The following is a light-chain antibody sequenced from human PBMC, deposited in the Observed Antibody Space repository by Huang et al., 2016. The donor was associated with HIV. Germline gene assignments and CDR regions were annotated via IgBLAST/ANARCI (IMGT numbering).Light chain of an antibody. Sequence: EVVLTQSPPTLSLFPGEKAPLSCRPSQTIGTYVAWYQQRPCQGPRRLVYDGSNWAAGVPAGISGAGSGTTFTLSISGLESEDFGVYYWQQRRSWPLTFGGGTKVEV. V-gene: IGKV3-11*01. CDR1: QTIGTY. CDR3: QQRRSWPLT. J-gene: IGKJ4*01. CDR2: DGS.